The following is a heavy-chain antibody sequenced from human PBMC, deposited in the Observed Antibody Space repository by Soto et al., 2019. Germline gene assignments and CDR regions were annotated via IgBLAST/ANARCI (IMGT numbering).Heavy chain of an antibody. CDR3: AQTTGWPGFDF. CDR2: ISGSGDST. J-gene: IGHJ4*02. D-gene: IGHD6-19*01. V-gene: IGHV3-53*01. CDR1: GFTVSSNY. Sequence: SLRLSCAASGFTVSSNYMSWVRQAPGKGLEWVSGISGSGDSTYYADSVKGRFTVSRDNSKNTLFLQVNSLRVEDTAVYYCAQTTGWPGFDFWGQGTLVTVSS.